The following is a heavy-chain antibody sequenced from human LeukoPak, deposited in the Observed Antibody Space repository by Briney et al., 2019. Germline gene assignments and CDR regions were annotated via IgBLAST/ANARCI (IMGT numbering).Heavy chain of an antibody. V-gene: IGHV4-34*01. CDR1: GGSFSGYY. D-gene: IGHD1-14*01. CDR2: INHSGST. J-gene: IGHJ4*02. CDR3: ARTPGNTLDY. Sequence: PSETLSLTCAVYGGSFSGYYWTWIRQPPGKGLEWIGEINHSGSTNYNPSLKSRVTISVDTSKNQFSLRLTSVTAADTAVYFCARTPGNTLDYWGQGTLVTVSS.